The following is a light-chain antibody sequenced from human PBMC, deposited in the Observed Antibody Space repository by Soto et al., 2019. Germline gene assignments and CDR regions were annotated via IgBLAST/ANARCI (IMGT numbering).Light chain of an antibody. CDR2: AAS. J-gene: IGKJ2*01. V-gene: IGKV1-39*01. Sequence: DIQMTHSASSLSASVGDRVTITCRASQSISDYLNWFQQKPGKAPKLLIYAASSLQSGVPSRFSGSGSGTDFTLTITSLQPEDFATYYCQQSYHTPYTFGQGTKLEIK. CDR3: QQSYHTPYT. CDR1: QSISDY.